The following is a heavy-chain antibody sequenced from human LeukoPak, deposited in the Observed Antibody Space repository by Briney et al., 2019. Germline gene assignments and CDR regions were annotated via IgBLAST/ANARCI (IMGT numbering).Heavy chain of an antibody. CDR3: ALDYSASSGYSSVLED. CDR1: GYTFTSYD. D-gene: IGHD3-22*01. CDR2: MNPNSGNT. Sequence: GESLKISCKASGYTFTSYDINWVRQATGQGLEWMGWMNPNSGNTGYAQKFQGRVTMTRNTSISTAYMELSSLRSEATAVYYCALDYSASSGYSSVLEDWGQGTLVTVSS. J-gene: IGHJ4*02. V-gene: IGHV1-8*01.